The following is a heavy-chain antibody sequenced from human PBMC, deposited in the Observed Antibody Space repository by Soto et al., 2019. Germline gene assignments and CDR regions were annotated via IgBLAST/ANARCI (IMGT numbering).Heavy chain of an antibody. V-gene: IGHV1-69*01. CDR1: GGTFSSYA. D-gene: IGHD2-15*01. J-gene: IGHJ6*02. CDR2: IIPIFGTA. Sequence: QVQLVQSGAEVKKPGSSVKVSCKASGGTFSSYAISWVRQAPGQGLEWMGGIIPIFGTANYAQKFQGRVTITADESTSTAYMELSSLRSEDTAVYYCARRCSGGSCYLDYYYGMDVWGQGTTVTVSS. CDR3: ARRCSGGSCYLDYYYGMDV.